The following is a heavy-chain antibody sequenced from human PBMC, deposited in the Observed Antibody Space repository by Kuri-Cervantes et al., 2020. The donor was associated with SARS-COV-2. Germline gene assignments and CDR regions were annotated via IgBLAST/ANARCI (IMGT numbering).Heavy chain of an antibody. Sequence: GESLKISCAASGFTFSSYAMSWVRQAPGKGLEWVSAISGSGGSTYYADSVKGRFTISRDNSKNTLYLQMNSLKTEDTAVYYCTTDRSGYSYYYYGMDVWGQGTTVTVSS. D-gene: IGHD5-12*01. CDR1: GFTFSSYA. J-gene: IGHJ6*02. CDR3: TTDRSGYSYYYYGMDV. V-gene: IGHV3-23*01. CDR2: ISGSGGST.